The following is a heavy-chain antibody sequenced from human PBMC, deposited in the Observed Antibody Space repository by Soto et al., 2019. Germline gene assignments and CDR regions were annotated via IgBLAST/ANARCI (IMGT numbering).Heavy chain of an antibody. Sequence: QVQLVQSGAEVKKPGASVKVSCKASGYTFTSYYMHWVRQAPGQGLEWMGIINPSGGSTSYAQKFQGRVTMTRDTSTSTVYVELSSLRSEDTSVYYCASPSAYSNYNQGYYYGMDVWGQGTTVTVSS. CDR2: INPSGGST. CDR3: ASPSAYSNYNQGYYYGMDV. V-gene: IGHV1-46*01. CDR1: GYTFTSYY. J-gene: IGHJ6*02. D-gene: IGHD4-4*01.